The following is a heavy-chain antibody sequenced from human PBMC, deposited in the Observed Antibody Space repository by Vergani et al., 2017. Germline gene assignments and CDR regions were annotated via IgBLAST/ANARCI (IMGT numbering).Heavy chain of an antibody. CDR2: INHSGST. D-gene: IGHD3-3*01. V-gene: IGHV4-34*01. CDR3: ARVQGPSIFGVVIRRYNWFDP. J-gene: IGHJ5*02. Sequence: QVQLQQWGAGLLKPSETLSLTCAVYGVSFSGYYWSWIRQPPGKGLEWIGEINHSGSTNYNPSLKSRVTISVDTSKNQFSLKLSSVTAADTAVYYCARVQGPSIFGVVIRRYNWFDPWGQGTLVTVSS. CDR1: GVSFSGYY.